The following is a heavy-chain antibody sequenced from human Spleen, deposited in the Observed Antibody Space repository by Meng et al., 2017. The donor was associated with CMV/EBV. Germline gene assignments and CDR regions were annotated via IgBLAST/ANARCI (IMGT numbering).Heavy chain of an antibody. CDR1: GDYISGYY. D-gene: IGHD2-15*01. CDR3: ARTYCSGGTCYDAFDV. J-gene: IGHJ3*01. Sequence: SETLSLTCTVSGDYISGYYWTWIRQPPGKGLEWIGYVYDSDTTNYNPSLKSRVAISVDTSKSQFSLKLTSVTAADTAVYFCARTYCSGGTCYDAFDVWGRGTVVTVSS. CDR2: VYDSDTT. V-gene: IGHV4-59*01.